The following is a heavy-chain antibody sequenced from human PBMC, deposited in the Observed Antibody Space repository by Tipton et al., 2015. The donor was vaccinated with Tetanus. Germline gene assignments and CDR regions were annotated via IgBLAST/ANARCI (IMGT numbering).Heavy chain of an antibody. CDR2: VSLSGDAS. D-gene: IGHD6-19*01. CDR1: GFTFSSHT. J-gene: IGHJ4*02. V-gene: IGHV3-23*01. Sequence: SLRLSCAASGFTFSSHTMSWVRQAPGKGLEWVSAVSLSGDASFYADSVRGRFSISRDNSQNTLYLQMNSLRAEDTAVYYCAKEVDVSSGWRNFDYWGQGTLVTVSS. CDR3: AKEVDVSSGWRNFDY.